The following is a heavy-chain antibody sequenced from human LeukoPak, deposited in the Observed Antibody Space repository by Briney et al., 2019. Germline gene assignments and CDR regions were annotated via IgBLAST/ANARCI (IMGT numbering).Heavy chain of an antibody. CDR3: TRGTPNYYGSGSYSDY. Sequence: PGGSLRLSCTASGFTFGDYAMSWVRQAPGKGLEWVGFIRSKAYGGTTEYAASVKGRFTISRDDSKSIAYLQMNSLKTEDTAVYYCTRGTPNYYGSGSYSDYWGQGTLVTVSS. J-gene: IGHJ4*02. CDR1: GFTFGDYA. V-gene: IGHV3-49*04. CDR2: IRSKAYGGTT. D-gene: IGHD3-10*01.